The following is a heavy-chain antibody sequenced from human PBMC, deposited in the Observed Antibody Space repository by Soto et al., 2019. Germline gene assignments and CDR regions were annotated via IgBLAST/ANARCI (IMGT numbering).Heavy chain of an antibody. Sequence: ASVKVSCKVSEYTFTAYYIHWVRQAPGQGLEWMGWLNPNSGGTDFAQKFQGRVSMTRDTSITTAYMQLHSLTSNDTAIYYCAREKIVGANPFDYWGMGTLVTV. CDR3: AREKIVGANPFDY. CDR2: LNPNSGGT. V-gene: IGHV1-2*02. D-gene: IGHD1-26*01. J-gene: IGHJ4*02. CDR1: EYTFTAYY.